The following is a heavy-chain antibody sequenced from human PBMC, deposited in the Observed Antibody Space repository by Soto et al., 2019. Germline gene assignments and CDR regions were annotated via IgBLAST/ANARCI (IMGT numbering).Heavy chain of an antibody. CDR1: GFTFTNYI. CDR2: LSSGSRYV. CDR3: VRGGSSRSY. J-gene: IGHJ4*02. D-gene: IGHD3-16*02. V-gene: IGHV3-21*01. Sequence: PVGSLRLSCTASGFTFTNYIMTWVRQAPGNGLEWVSSLSSGSRYVYYVDSVKGRFTISRDDAKNSVYLQMNSLRAEDAAVYYCVRGGSSRSYWGQGSRVTVS.